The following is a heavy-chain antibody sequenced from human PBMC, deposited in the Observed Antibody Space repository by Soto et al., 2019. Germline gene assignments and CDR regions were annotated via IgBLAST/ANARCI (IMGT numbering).Heavy chain of an antibody. D-gene: IGHD2-15*01. CDR3: ASDFPIVVVAAHFDY. CDR1: GFTFSSYA. J-gene: IGHJ4*02. Sequence: QVQLVESGGGVVQPGRSLRLSCAASGFTFSSYAMHWVRQAPGKGLEWVAVISYDGSNKYYADSVKGRFTISRDNSKNALYLQMNGLRAGDTAVYYCASDFPIVVVAAHFDYWGQGTLVTVSS. CDR2: ISYDGSNK. V-gene: IGHV3-30-3*01.